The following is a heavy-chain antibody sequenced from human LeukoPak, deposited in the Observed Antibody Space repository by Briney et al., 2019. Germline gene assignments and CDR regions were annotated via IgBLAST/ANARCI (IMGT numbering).Heavy chain of an antibody. V-gene: IGHV3-21*01. Sequence: GGSLRLSWAASGFTFSSYSMNWVRQAPGKGLEWVSSISSSSSYIYYADSVKGRFTISRDNAKNSLYLQMNSLRAEDTAVYYCARDDFYDSSGYPLGYWGQGTLVTVSS. J-gene: IGHJ4*02. CDR2: ISSSSSYI. CDR1: GFTFSSYS. CDR3: ARDDFYDSSGYPLGY. D-gene: IGHD3-22*01.